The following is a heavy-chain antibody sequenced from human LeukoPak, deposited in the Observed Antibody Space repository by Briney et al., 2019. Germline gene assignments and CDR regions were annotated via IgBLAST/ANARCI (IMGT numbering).Heavy chain of an antibody. Sequence: GASVKLSCKASGYTFTGYYMHWVRQAPGQGLEWMGWINPNSGGTNYAQKFQGRVTMTRDTSISTAYMELSRLRSDDTAVYYCARAYCGGDCHYYYYGMDVWGQGTTVTVSS. D-gene: IGHD2-21*02. V-gene: IGHV1-2*02. CDR3: ARAYCGGDCHYYYYGMDV. CDR2: INPNSGGT. J-gene: IGHJ6*02. CDR1: GYTFTGYY.